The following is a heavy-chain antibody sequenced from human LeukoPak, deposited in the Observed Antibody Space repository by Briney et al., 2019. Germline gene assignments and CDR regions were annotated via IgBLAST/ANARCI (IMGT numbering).Heavy chain of an antibody. Sequence: GASVKVSCKASGYTFTSYYMHWVRQAPGQGLEWMGIINPSGGSTSYAQKFQGRVTMTRDTSTSTVYMELSSLRSEDTAVYYCARDIGPTYYYGSGKEDWFDPWGQGTLVTVSS. J-gene: IGHJ5*02. V-gene: IGHV1-46*01. D-gene: IGHD3-10*01. CDR2: INPSGGST. CDR3: ARDIGPTYYYGSGKEDWFDP. CDR1: GYTFTSYY.